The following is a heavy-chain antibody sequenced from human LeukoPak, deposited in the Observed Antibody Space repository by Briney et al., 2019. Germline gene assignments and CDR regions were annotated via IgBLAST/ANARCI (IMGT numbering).Heavy chain of an antibody. D-gene: IGHD3-9*01. Sequence: ASVKVSCKASGYTFTSYDINWVRQAPGQGLEWMGRIIPILGIANYAQKFQGRVTITADKSTSTAYMELSSLRSEDTAVYYCARSSTYYDILTGSEDDAFDIWGQGTMVTVSS. CDR1: GYTFTSYD. CDR3: ARSSTYYDILTGSEDDAFDI. J-gene: IGHJ3*02. CDR2: IIPILGIA. V-gene: IGHV1-69*04.